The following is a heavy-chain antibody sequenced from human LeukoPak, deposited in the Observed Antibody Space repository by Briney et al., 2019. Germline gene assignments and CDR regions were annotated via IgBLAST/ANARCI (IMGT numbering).Heavy chain of an antibody. CDR2: INHDGSDA. CDR3: ARGGYSHAIDI. D-gene: IGHD2-21*01. CDR1: GFTFSPFW. V-gene: IGHV3-74*01. J-gene: IGHJ4*02. Sequence: GGSLRLSCGASGFTFSPFWMHWVRQSPGKGLVWVSRINHDGSDAIYADSVKGRFAISRDNAKNTLYLQMNSLRADDTAVYYCARGGYSHAIDIWGQGTLVTVSS.